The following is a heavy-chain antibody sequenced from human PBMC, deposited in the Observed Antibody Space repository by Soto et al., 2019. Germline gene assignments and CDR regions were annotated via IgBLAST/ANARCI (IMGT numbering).Heavy chain of an antibody. Sequence: GGSMRLSCSASGFTFKSYAMTWVRQAPGKGLEWVSIISSSGDGTYYVDSVKGRFTISRDNSRNTLNLQMNSLRAEDTAVYYCAKKADFWRWGRDVWGHGHTVTVSS. CDR1: GFTFKSYA. V-gene: IGHV3-23*01. D-gene: IGHD3-3*01. J-gene: IGHJ6*02. CDR2: ISSSGDGT. CDR3: AKKADFWRWGRDV.